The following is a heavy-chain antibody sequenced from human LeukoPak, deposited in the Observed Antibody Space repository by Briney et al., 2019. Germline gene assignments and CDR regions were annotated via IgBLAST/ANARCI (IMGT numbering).Heavy chain of an antibody. CDR2: INPNTGVT. CDR3: VREGDTAIDTNWFDP. Sequence: ASVKVSCKASGYTFIGYYLHWVRQAPGQGLEWMGWINPNTGVTNYAQRFQGRVTLTRDTSISTAYMELSRLRSDDTAVYYCVREGDTAIDTNWFDPWGLGSLVTVSS. D-gene: IGHD5-18*01. CDR1: GYTFIGYY. J-gene: IGHJ5*02. V-gene: IGHV1-2*02.